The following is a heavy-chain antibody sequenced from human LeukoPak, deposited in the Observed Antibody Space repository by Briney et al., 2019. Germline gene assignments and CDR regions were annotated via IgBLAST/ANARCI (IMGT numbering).Heavy chain of an antibody. CDR2: MSGDATST. Sequence: GGSLRLYCAASGFTFSSFAMNWVRQAPGTGLEWVSTMSGDATSTYYADSVKGRFTISRDNSKNTLYLQMNSLRAEDTAVYYCARNRPAYFFDYWGQGTLVTVSS. CDR1: GFTFSSFA. V-gene: IGHV3-23*01. J-gene: IGHJ4*02. CDR3: ARNRPAYFFDY.